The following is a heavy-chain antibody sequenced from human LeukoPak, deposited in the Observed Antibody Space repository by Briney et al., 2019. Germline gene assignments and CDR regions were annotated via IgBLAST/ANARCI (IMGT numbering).Heavy chain of an antibody. CDR1: GFTFSSYE. D-gene: IGHD6-6*01. CDR2: ISSSGSTI. V-gene: IGHV3-48*03. Sequence: AGGSLRLSCAASGFTFSSYEMNWVRQAPGKGLEWVSYISSSGSTIYYADSVKGRFTISRDNAKNSLYLQMNSLRAEDTAVYYCAKGQLVRGEFDYWGQGTLVTVSS. CDR3: AKGQLVRGEFDY. J-gene: IGHJ4*02.